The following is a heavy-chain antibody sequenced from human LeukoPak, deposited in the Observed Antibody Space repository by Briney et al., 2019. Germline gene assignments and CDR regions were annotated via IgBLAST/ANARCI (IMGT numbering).Heavy chain of an antibody. Sequence: ASVKVSCKASGYTFTSYAMHWVRQAPGQRLEWMGWINAGNGNTKYSQEFQGRVTITRDTSASTAYVELSSLRSADMAVYYCARGYHYYGSGSYGWFDPWGQGTLVTVSS. J-gene: IGHJ5*02. CDR2: INAGNGNT. D-gene: IGHD3-10*01. V-gene: IGHV1-3*03. CDR1: GYTFTSYA. CDR3: ARGYHYYGSGSYGWFDP.